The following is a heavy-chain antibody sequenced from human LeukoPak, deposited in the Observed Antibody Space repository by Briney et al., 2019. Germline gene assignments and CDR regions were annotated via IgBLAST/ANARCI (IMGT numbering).Heavy chain of an antibody. J-gene: IGHJ5*02. CDR1: GSSITNYDYY. CDR3: ARRAPFSNWFDP. D-gene: IGHD2-2*01. V-gene: IGHV4-31*03. Sequence: NPSQTLSLTCTVSGSSITNYDYYWSWIRQHPGEGREWIGYIYCSGSTYYNPSLMSRASVTVDTSKSQFSLRLTSVTAADTAVDYCARRAPFSNWFDPWGQGTLVIVSS. CDR2: IYCSGST.